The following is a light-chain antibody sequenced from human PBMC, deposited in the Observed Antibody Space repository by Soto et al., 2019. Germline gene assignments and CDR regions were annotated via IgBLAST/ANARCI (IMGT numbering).Light chain of an antibody. CDR1: QSVSSNY. Sequence: GDRATLSCRASQSVSSNYLAWYQQKPGQAPRLLIYGASSRATGIPDRFSGSGSGTDFTLTISRLEPEDFAVYYCQRYGTSLPLTFGGGTKVDIK. J-gene: IGKJ4*01. CDR2: GAS. V-gene: IGKV3-20*01. CDR3: QRYGTSLPLT.